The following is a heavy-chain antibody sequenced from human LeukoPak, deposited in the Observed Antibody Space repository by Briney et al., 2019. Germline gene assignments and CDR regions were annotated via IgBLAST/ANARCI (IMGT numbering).Heavy chain of an antibody. D-gene: IGHD3-22*01. V-gene: IGHV4-39*01. CDR2: VYYSGTP. CDR3: ARLLYDSSGYYYFDN. Sequence: SETLSLTCTVSGGSTISSRYYWGWIRQSPGKGLEWIGSVYYSGTPYDHPSLKSRVVISVDTSKNQFSLKLSSVTAADTAVYYCARLLYDSSGYYYFDNWGQGTLVTVSS. CDR1: GGSTISSRYY. J-gene: IGHJ4*02.